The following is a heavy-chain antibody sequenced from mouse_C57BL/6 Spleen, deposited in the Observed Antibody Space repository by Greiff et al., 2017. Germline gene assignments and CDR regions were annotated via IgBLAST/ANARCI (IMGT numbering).Heavy chain of an antibody. CDR2: ISSGSSTI. CDR3: ARPLGSYAMDY. V-gene: IGHV5-17*01. J-gene: IGHJ4*01. Sequence: DVKLVESGGGLVKPGGSLKLSCAASEFTFSDYGMHWVRQAPEKGLEWVAYISSGSSTIYYADTVKGRFTISRDNAKNTLFLQMTSLRSEDTAMYYCARPLGSYAMDYWGQGTSVTVSS. CDR1: EFTFSDYG. D-gene: IGHD1-1*01.